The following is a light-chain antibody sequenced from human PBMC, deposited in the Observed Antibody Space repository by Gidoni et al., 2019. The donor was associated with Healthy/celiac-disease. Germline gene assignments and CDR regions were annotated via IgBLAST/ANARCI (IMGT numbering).Light chain of an antibody. CDR3: HQYRNWPSLT. Sequence: EVVMTQSPAIVSVSPGDTATLSCRASQAINSNLAWSQQRPGQAPRLLIYGASTRATGIPARFSGSGSGTEFTLTISSLQFEDFGVYYCHQYRNWPSLTFGGGTKVDIK. V-gene: IGKV3-15*01. CDR1: QAINSN. CDR2: GAS. J-gene: IGKJ4*01.